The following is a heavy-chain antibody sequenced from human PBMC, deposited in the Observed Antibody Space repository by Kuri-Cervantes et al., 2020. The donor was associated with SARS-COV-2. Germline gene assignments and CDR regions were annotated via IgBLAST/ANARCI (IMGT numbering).Heavy chain of an antibody. D-gene: IGHD4-11*01. CDR3: ARDRKTVGWYFDL. J-gene: IGHJ2*01. CDR2: VYVSGTT. CDR1: GGSISSASYH. Sequence: SETLSLTCTVSGGSISSASYHWNWIRQPAGKRLEWIGRVYVSGTTSYNPSLKSRLTISTDTSRNQFSLRLNSVTAADTAVYYCARDRKTVGWYFDLRGRGTLVTVSS. V-gene: IGHV4-61*02.